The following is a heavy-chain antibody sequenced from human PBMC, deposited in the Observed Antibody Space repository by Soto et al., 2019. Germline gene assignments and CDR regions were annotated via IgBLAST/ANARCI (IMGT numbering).Heavy chain of an antibody. CDR2: ISAYNGNT. CDR1: GYIFTTYG. J-gene: IGHJ3*02. CDR3: ARATRFDAFDS. Sequence: QDQLVQSGGEVKKPGASVTVSCKASGYIFTTYGIGWVRQAPGQGLEWMGWISAYNGNTDYAQKLQDRVTMSTDTSTSTAYLELRSLRSDDTAVYYCARATRFDAFDSWGQGTMVTVSS. V-gene: IGHV1-18*01.